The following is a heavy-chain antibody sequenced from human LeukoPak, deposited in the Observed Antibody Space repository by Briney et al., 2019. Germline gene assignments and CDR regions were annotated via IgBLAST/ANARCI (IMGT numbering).Heavy chain of an antibody. CDR3: AKVPSYYFDSSGYSKFDY. Sequence: GGSLRLSCAASGFTFSSYAMSWDRQAPGKGLEWVSAISGSGVSTYYGDSVKGRFTISRDNSKNTLYLQMNSLRAEDTAVYYCAKVPSYYFDSSGYSKFDYWGQGTLVTVSS. J-gene: IGHJ4*02. V-gene: IGHV3-23*01. CDR1: GFTFSSYA. CDR2: ISGSGVST. D-gene: IGHD3-22*01.